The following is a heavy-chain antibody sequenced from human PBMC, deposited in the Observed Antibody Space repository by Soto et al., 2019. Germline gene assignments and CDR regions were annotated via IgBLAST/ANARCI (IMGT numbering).Heavy chain of an antibody. J-gene: IGHJ5*02. D-gene: IGHD2-15*01. V-gene: IGHV3-23*01. CDR1: RFTFSRYA. CDR3: AKDGASHPGWFDP. Sequence: PGGSLRLSCAASRFTFSRYAMSWVRQAPGKGLEWVSAISGSGGSTYYADSVKGRFTISRDNSKNTLYLQMNSLRAEDTAVYYCAKDGASHPGWFDPRGQGTPVTVSS. CDR2: ISGSGGST.